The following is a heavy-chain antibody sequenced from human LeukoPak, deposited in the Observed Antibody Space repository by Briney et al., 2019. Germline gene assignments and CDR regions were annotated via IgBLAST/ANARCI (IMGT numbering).Heavy chain of an antibody. CDR1: GFTFSSYW. CDR3: ARAPSYGDYYFDY. CDR2: IKQDGSEK. D-gene: IGHD4-17*01. J-gene: IGHJ4*02. Sequence: GGSLRLSCAASGFTFSSYWMSWVRQAPGKGLEWVANIKQDGSEKYYVDSVKGRFTISRDNAKNSLYLQMNSLRAEDTAVYYCARAPSYGDYYFDYWGQGTLVTVSS. V-gene: IGHV3-7*01.